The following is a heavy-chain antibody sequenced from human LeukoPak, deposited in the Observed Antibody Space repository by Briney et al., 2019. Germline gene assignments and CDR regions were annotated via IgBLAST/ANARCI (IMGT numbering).Heavy chain of an antibody. J-gene: IGHJ4*02. CDR3: AKLVDTAMVVDY. CDR2: ISSSGSTI. V-gene: IGHV3-11*04. CDR1: GFTFSDYY. D-gene: IGHD5-18*01. Sequence: GGSLRLSCAASGFTFSDYYMSWIRQAPGKGLEWVSYISSSGSTIYYADSVKGRFTISRDNAKDSLYLQMNSLRAEDTAVYYCAKLVDTAMVVDYWGQGTLVTVSS.